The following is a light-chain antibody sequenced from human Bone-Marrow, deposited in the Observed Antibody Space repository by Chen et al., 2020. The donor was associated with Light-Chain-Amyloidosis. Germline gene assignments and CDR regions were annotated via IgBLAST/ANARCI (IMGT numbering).Light chain of an antibody. V-gene: IGLV6-57*01. CDR1: SGSIATNY. J-gene: IGLJ3*02. Sequence: NFMLTQPHSVSETTGKTVIISCTRSSGSIATNYVQWYQQRPGRSPTTVIYEDDQRPSGVPDRFTVSIDRPSNSASLTISGLKTEDEADYYCQSYQGRSHGVFGGGTKLTVL. CDR3: QSYQGRSHGV. CDR2: EDD.